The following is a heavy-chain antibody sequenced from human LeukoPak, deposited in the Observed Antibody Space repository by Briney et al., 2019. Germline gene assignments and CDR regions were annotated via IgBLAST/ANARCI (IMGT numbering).Heavy chain of an antibody. D-gene: IGHD6-13*01. V-gene: IGHV3-33*06. Sequence: GGSLRLSCAASGFTLNNFGMHWVRQVPGNGLEWLAVLWADGNTAHYADSVKGRFTIPRDTSEKTLYLQMNSLRSEDTAVYYCVKETAADATFHFDYWGQGTLVTVSS. CDR3: VKETAADATFHFDY. CDR1: GFTLNNFG. CDR2: LWADGNTA. J-gene: IGHJ4*02.